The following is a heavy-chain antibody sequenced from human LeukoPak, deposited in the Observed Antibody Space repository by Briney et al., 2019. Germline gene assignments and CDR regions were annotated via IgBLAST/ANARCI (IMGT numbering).Heavy chain of an antibody. CDR2: IIPIFGTA. CDR3: ARDRGPYGGNEDYYYYMDV. J-gene: IGHJ6*03. D-gene: IGHD4-23*01. Sequence: SVKVSCKASGGTFSSYAISWVRQAPGQGLEWMGGIIPIFGTANYAQKFQGRVTITTDESASTAYMELSSLRSEDTAVYYCARDRGPYGGNEDYYYYMDVWGKGTTVTVSS. CDR1: GGTFSSYA. V-gene: IGHV1-69*05.